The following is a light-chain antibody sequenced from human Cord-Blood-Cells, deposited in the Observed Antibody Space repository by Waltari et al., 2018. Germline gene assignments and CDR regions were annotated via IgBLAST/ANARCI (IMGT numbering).Light chain of an antibody. V-gene: IGKV1-33*01. CDR2: YAS. CDR1: QDISNY. J-gene: IGKJ2*01. CDR3: QRYDTLRPFT. Sequence: DIQMTESPPSLSASVGDRVTITCQASQDISNYLNWYQQKTGKAPKLLFYYASNLETGVPSRFSGRVSGTDLTFTISSLQPEVMESHNCQRYDTLRPFTFGQGTKLEIK.